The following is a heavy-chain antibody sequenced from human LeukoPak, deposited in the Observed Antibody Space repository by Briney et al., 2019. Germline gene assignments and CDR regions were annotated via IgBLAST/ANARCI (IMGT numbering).Heavy chain of an antibody. CDR3: ARGGSEDAFDI. CDR2: IGTAGDT. CDR1: GFTFSSYD. Sequence: GGSLRLSCAASGFTFSSYDMHWVRQATGKGLEWVSAIGTAGDTYYPGSVKGRFTISRENAKNSLYLQMNSLRAGDTAVYYCARGGSEDAFDIWGQRTMVTVSS. J-gene: IGHJ3*02. D-gene: IGHD3-10*01. V-gene: IGHV3-13*04.